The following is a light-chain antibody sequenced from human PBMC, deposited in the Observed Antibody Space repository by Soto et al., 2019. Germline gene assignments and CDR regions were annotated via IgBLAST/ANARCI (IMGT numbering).Light chain of an antibody. CDR2: DAS. CDR1: QTIHSF. Sequence: DIQMTQSPSTLSASVGDRVTITCRASQTIHSFLAWYQQKAGKAPKLLIYDASNLESGVPSRFSGSGSGTEFTLTLSSLQPYDFATFYCQQFHSFPWTFGQGTKVDIK. J-gene: IGKJ1*01. CDR3: QQFHSFPWT. V-gene: IGKV1-5*01.